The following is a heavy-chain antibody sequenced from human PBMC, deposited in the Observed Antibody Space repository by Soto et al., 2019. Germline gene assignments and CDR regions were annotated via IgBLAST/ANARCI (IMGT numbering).Heavy chain of an antibody. Sequence: QVQLVQSGAEVKKPGASVKVSCKASGYTFTSYGISWVRQAPGQGLEWMGWISAYNGNTNYAQKLQGRVTMTTDTSTSTAYMELRSLRSDDTAVYYCARDRPRFCSGGSCYQYYFDYWGQGTLVTVSS. CDR1: GYTFTSYG. CDR3: ARDRPRFCSGGSCYQYYFDY. J-gene: IGHJ4*02. CDR2: ISAYNGNT. D-gene: IGHD2-15*01. V-gene: IGHV1-18*01.